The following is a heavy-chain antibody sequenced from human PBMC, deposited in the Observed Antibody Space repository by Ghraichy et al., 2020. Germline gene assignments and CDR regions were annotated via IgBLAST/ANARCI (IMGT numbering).Heavy chain of an antibody. CDR3: ARVQQQLIQDYFYGMDV. J-gene: IGHJ6*02. CDR1: GFTFTDYW. D-gene: IGHD6-13*01. Sequence: LSLTCAASGFTFTDYWMTWVRQGPGKGLEWVASIKEDGSETYYVDSVEGRFTISRDNAKNSLYLQVNSLRVEDTAVFYCARVQQQLIQDYFYGMDVWGQGTTVTVSS. V-gene: IGHV3-7*01. CDR2: IKEDGSET.